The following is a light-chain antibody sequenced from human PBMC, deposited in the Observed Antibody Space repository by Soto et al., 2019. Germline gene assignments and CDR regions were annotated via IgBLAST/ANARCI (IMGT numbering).Light chain of an antibody. J-gene: IGLJ1*01. CDR3: AAWDVSLSGQV. CDR2: RNN. CDR1: SSNIGSNY. Sequence: QSVLTQPPSASGTPGQRVTISGSGSSSNIGSNYVYWYQQLTVTATKLLIYRNNQRPSGVPDRFSGSKSGTSASLAISGLRSEDESDYYCAAWDVSLSGQVFGTGTNLTVL. V-gene: IGLV1-47*01.